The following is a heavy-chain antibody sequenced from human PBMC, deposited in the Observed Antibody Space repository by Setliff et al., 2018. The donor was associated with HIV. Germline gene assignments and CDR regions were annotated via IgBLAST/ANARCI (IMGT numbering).Heavy chain of an antibody. J-gene: IGHJ4*02. CDR3: AKESGSYYFDS. Sequence: GGSLRLSCAASGFTFSSYAMHWVRQAPSKGLEWVAVISYDESNKYYADSVKGRFTISRDNAKNSLYLQMNSLRAEDTASYYCAKESGSYYFDSWGQGTPVTVSS. CDR1: GFTFSSYA. V-gene: IGHV3-30-3*01. D-gene: IGHD1-26*01. CDR2: ISYDESNK.